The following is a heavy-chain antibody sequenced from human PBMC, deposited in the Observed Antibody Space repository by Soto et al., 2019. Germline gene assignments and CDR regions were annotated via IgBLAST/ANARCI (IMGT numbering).Heavy chain of an antibody. J-gene: IGHJ3*02. D-gene: IGHD3-9*01. CDR1: GFTVSINY. Sequence: PGGSLRLSCAASGFTVSINYMSWVRQAPGKGLEWVSVIYSGGSTYYADSVKGRFTISRDNSKNTLYLQMNSLRAEDTAVYYCATKEAVLRYFDWGPHDAFDIWGQGTMVTVSS. CDR2: IYSGGST. CDR3: ATKEAVLRYFDWGPHDAFDI. V-gene: IGHV3-66*01.